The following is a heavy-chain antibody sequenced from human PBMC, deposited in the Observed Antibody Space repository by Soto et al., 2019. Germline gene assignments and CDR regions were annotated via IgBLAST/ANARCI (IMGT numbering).Heavy chain of an antibody. CDR3: ARDPYSPASLFYSYMDV. J-gene: IGHJ6*03. D-gene: IGHD6-13*01. CDR1: GFTFTTFW. V-gene: IGHV3-74*01. CDR2: INGDGSGT. Sequence: GGSLRLSCAASGFTFTTFWMHWVRQAPGKGLVWVSRINGDGSGTSYADSVKGRFTISRDNAKNTVYLQMNSLRAEDTAVYYCARDPYSPASLFYSYMDVWGKGTTVTVSS.